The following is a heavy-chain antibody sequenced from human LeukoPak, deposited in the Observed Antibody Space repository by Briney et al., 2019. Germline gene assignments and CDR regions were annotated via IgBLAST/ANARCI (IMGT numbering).Heavy chain of an antibody. J-gene: IGHJ6*01. CDR3: AKEVRHYYFYGMDV. CDR2: ISYDGSNK. CDR1: GFTFSSYA. D-gene: IGHD1-1*01. V-gene: IGHV3-30-3*02. Sequence: PGGSLRLSCAASGFTFSSYAMHWVRQAPGKGLEWVAVISYDGSNKYYADSVKGRFTISRDNSKNTLYLQMNSLRAEDTAVYYCAKEVRHYYFYGMDVWGQGTTVTVSS.